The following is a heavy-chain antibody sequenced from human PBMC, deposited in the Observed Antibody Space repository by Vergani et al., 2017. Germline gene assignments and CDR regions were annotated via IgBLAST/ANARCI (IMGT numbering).Heavy chain of an antibody. CDR3: VRVKGSNWNDHLYDI. CDR2: IRNKANDYTT. D-gene: IGHD1-1*01. Sequence: EVQLVESGGGLVKPGGSLRLSCAASGFPFSSYSMNWVRQAPGKGLEWVGRIRNKANDYTTQYAASVKGRFTISRDDSKSYLYLQMNSLQTEDTALYYFVRVKGSNWNDHLYDIWGQGTLVTVSS. V-gene: IGHV3-72*01. CDR1: GFPFSSYS. J-gene: IGHJ3*02.